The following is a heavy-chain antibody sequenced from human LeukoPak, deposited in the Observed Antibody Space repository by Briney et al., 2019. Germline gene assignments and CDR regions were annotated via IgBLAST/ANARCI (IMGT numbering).Heavy chain of an antibody. J-gene: IGHJ3*02. CDR3: ASRNQYCGGDCFWAFDI. CDR2: IGSSGSYI. CDR1: GFTFSSYS. Sequence: KPGGSLRLSCAASGFTFSSYSMNWVRQAPGKGLEWVSSIGSSGSYIYYADSVKGRFTISRDNAKTSLYLQMNSLRAEDTAVYYCASRNQYCGGDCFWAFDIWGQGTMVTVSS. D-gene: IGHD2-21*02. V-gene: IGHV3-21*01.